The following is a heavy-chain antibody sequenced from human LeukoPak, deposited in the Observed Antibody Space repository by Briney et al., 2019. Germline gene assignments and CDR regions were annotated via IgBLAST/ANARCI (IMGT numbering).Heavy chain of an antibody. D-gene: IGHD2-2*01. CDR1: GFTFSNFP. CDR2: ISGSGGDT. V-gene: IGHV3-23*01. CDR3: ARGPGRTFFDY. Sequence: GGSLRLSCAASGFTFSNFPMTWVRQAPGKGLEAFSSISGSGGDTYYADSVKGRFTISRDNSKNTLYLQMNNLRADDTAVYYCARGPGRTFFDYWGQGTLVTVSS. J-gene: IGHJ4*02.